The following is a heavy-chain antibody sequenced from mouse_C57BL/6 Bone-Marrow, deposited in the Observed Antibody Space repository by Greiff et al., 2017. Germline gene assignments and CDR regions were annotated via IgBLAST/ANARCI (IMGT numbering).Heavy chain of an antibody. CDR3: ATTMYYYGSSLFNY. CDR2: IDPSDSET. CDR1: GYTFTSYW. J-gene: IGHJ2*01. D-gene: IGHD1-1*01. Sequence: QVQLQQPGAELVRPGSSVKMSCKASGYTFTSYWIHWVKQRPIQGLEWIGNIDPSDSETHYNQKFKDKATLTVDKSSSTAYMQLSSLTSEDSAVYNCATTMYYYGSSLFNYWGQGTTLTVTS. V-gene: IGHV1-52*01.